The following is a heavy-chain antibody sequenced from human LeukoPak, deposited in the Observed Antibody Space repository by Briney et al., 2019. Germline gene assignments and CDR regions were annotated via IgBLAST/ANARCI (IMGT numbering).Heavy chain of an antibody. J-gene: IGHJ6*03. V-gene: IGHV3-23*01. CDR2: ISGSGGST. CDR3: AKAYALNGYSSSWYHYYYYYYMDV. D-gene: IGHD6-13*01. Sequence: GGSLRLSCAASGFTFSSYGMSWVRQAPGKGLEWASAISGSGGSTYYADSVKGRFTISRDNSKNTLYLQMNSLRAEDTAVYYCAKAYALNGYSSSWYHYYYYYYMDVWGKGTTVTISS. CDR1: GFTFSSYG.